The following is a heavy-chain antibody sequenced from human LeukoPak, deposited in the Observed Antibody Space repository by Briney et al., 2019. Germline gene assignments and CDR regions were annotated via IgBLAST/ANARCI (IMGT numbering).Heavy chain of an antibody. CDR2: ISFDASNK. CDR3: AKGVDPFGSGSYVEGFDY. Sequence: GRSLRLSCAASGFTFSSYDMHWVRQAPGKGLEWVAVISFDASNKYYADSVKGRSTISRDNSKNTLYLQMNSLRAEDTAVYYCAKGVDPFGSGSYVEGFDYWGQGTLVTVSS. V-gene: IGHV3-30*18. J-gene: IGHJ4*02. CDR1: GFTFSSYD. D-gene: IGHD3-10*01.